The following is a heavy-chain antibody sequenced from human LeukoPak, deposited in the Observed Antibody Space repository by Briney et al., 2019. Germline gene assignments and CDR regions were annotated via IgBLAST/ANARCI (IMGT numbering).Heavy chain of an antibody. CDR1: GFTFSSYA. CDR3: AAKYELTKV. Sequence: GGSLRLSCAASGFTFSSYAMNWVRQAPGKGLEWVSVIYSGGTTHYADSVKGRFTISRDNSKNTRYLQMNSLRAEDTAVYYCAAKYELTKVWGQGTLVTVSS. V-gene: IGHV3-23*03. J-gene: IGHJ4*02. CDR2: IYSGGTT. D-gene: IGHD3-3*01.